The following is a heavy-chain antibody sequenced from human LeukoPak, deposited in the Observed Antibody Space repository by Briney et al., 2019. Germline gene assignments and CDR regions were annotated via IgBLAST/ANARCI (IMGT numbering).Heavy chain of an antibody. Sequence: RPSETLSLTCTVSGGSISSGGYYWSWIRQPPGKGLEWIGYIYHSGSTYYNPSLKSRVTISVDRSKNQFSLKLSSVTAADTAVYYCARGNDYGDYEFDYWGQGTLVTVSS. J-gene: IGHJ4*02. CDR2: IYHSGST. CDR1: GGSISSGGYY. V-gene: IGHV4-30-2*01. CDR3: ARGNDYGDYEFDY. D-gene: IGHD4-17*01.